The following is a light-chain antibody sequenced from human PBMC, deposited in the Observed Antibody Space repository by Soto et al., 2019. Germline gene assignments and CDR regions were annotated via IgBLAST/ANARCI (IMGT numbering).Light chain of an antibody. CDR3: SSYAGSNIHYV. Sequence: QSALAKPPSASGSPGQSVTISCPGTSSDVGGYNYVSWYQHHPGKAPKLIIYEVSKRPSGVPDRFSGSKSGNTASLTVSGLQAEDEGDYFCSSYAGSNIHYVFGTGTKVTVL. J-gene: IGLJ1*01. CDR2: EVS. V-gene: IGLV2-8*01. CDR1: SSDVGGYNY.